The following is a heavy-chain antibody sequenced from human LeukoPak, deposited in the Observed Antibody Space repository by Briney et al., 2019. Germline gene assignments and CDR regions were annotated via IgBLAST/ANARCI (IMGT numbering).Heavy chain of an antibody. V-gene: IGHV3-30*04. CDR3: AGGSYYHYYYYMDV. CDR1: GFTFSSYA. D-gene: IGHD1-26*01. J-gene: IGHJ6*03. CDR2: ISYDGSNK. Sequence: GGSLRLSCAASGFTFSSYAMHWVRQAPGKGLEWVAVISYDGSNKYYADSVKGRFTISRDNSKNTLYLQMNSLRAEDTAVYYCAGGSYYHYYYYMDVWGKGTTVTVSS.